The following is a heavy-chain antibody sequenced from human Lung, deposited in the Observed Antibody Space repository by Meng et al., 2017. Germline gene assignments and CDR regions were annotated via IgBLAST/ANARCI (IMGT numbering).Heavy chain of an antibody. V-gene: IGHV4-39*01. CDR2: IYYSGST. Sequence: QLQLQESGPGLVKPSETLSLTCTVSGGSISSSRYYWGWIRQPPGKGLEWIGSIYYSGSTYYSPSLKSRVTISVDTSKNQLSLKLSSVTAADTAVYYCARHLATEYYYYGMDVWGQGTTVTVSS. D-gene: IGHD3-16*01. J-gene: IGHJ6*02. CDR1: GGSISSSRYY. CDR3: ARHLATEYYYYGMDV.